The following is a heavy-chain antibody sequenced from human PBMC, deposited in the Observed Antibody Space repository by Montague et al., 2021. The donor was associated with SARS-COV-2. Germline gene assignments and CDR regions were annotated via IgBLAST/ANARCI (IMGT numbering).Heavy chain of an antibody. J-gene: IGHJ2*01. CDR2: IYYRGST. CDR3: ARHGEMATTVGWRFFDL. V-gene: IGHV4-39*01. Sequence: SETLSLTCTVSGDSISSSNYYWSWIRQPPGKGLEWIGSIYYRGSTYYNPSLKSRITISVDTSMNQFSLKLSSVTAADTAVYYCARHGEMATTVGWRFFDLWGRGTLVTVSS. CDR1: GDSISSSNYY. D-gene: IGHD5-24*01.